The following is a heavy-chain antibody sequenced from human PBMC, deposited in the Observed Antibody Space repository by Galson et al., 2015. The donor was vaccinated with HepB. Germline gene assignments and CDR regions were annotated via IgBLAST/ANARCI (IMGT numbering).Heavy chain of an antibody. J-gene: IGHJ4*02. D-gene: IGHD3-9*01. CDR1: GGSFSGYY. CDR2: INHSGST. V-gene: IGHV4-34*01. CDR3: ARGRFEGPHYFDY. Sequence: SETLSLTCAVYGGSFSGYYWSWIRQPPGKGLEWIGEINHSGSTNYNPSLKSRVTISVDPSKNQFSLKLSSVTAADTAVYYCARGRFEGPHYFDYWGRGTLVTVSS.